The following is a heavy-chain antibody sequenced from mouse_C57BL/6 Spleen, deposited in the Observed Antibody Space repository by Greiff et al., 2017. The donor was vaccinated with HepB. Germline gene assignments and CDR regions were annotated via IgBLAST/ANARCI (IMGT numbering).Heavy chain of an antibody. CDR2: IYPRSGNT. J-gene: IGHJ4*01. CDR3: ARRSKDYAMDY. D-gene: IGHD1-3*01. CDR1: GYTFTSYG. Sequence: QVQLQQSGAELARPGASVKLSCKASGYTFTSYGISWVKQRTGQGLEWIGEIYPRSGNTYYNEKYKGKATLTADKSSSTAYMELRSLTSEDSAVYFCARRSKDYAMDYWGQGTSVTVSS. V-gene: IGHV1-81*01.